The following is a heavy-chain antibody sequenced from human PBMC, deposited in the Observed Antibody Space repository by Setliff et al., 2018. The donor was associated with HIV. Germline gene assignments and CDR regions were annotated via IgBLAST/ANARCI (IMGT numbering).Heavy chain of an antibody. CDR3: ARDNYYNFWTGSAPGWFDP. D-gene: IGHD3-3*01. CDR2: IYTSGST. CDR1: GGSINSGSYY. J-gene: IGHJ5*02. V-gene: IGHV4-61*09. Sequence: PSETLSLTCTVSGGSINSGSYYWTWIRQPAGKGLEWIGHIYTSGSTNYNPSLQSRVTMSVDTSKNQFSLRLSSVTAADTAVYYCARDNYYNFWTGSAPGWFDPWGQGSLVTVSS.